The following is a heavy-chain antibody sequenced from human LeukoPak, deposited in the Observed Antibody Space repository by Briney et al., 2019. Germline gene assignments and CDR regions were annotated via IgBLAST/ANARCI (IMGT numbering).Heavy chain of an antibody. CDR3: ATNGRFGELDH. V-gene: IGHV3-53*01. J-gene: IGHJ4*02. Sequence: PGGSLRLSCAVSGFSVSGTDMNWVRQAPGKGLEWVSVIYSGGSIYYVDSVKGRFTISRDNPKNTVYLQMNSLRGDDTAMYYCATNGRFGELDHWGQGALVTVSS. CDR1: GFSVSGTD. D-gene: IGHD3-10*01. CDR2: IYSGGSI.